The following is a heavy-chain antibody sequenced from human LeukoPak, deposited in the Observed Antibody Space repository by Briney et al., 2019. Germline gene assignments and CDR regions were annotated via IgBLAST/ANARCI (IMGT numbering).Heavy chain of an antibody. CDR2: INCGDGYT. V-gene: IGHV1-46*01. CDR3: ARDRGGSYSFAF. D-gene: IGHD1-26*01. Sequence: ASVKVSCKTSGYTFTSSHAHWVRQAPGQGLEWMGIINCGDGYTNYAQKFQGRVSVTADTSTSTLYMELSRLTTEDTAIYYCARDRGGSYSFAFWAQEPLVPVSS. CDR1: GYTFTSSH. J-gene: IGHJ4*02.